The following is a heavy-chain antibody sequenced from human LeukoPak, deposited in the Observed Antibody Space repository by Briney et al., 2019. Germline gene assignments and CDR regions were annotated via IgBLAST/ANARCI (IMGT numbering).Heavy chain of an antibody. Sequence: GGSLRLSCAASGFTFSSYAMSWVRQAPGKGLEWVSAISGSGGGTYYADSVKGRFTISRDNSKNTLYLQMNSLRAEDTAVYYCARVVTMIVVFDAFDIWGQGTMVTVSS. CDR3: ARVVTMIVVFDAFDI. J-gene: IGHJ3*02. V-gene: IGHV3-23*01. CDR2: ISGSGGGT. D-gene: IGHD3-22*01. CDR1: GFTFSSYA.